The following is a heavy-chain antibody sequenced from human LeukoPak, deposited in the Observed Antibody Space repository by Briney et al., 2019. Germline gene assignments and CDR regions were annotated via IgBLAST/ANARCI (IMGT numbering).Heavy chain of an antibody. J-gene: IGHJ4*02. V-gene: IGHV3-30-3*01. D-gene: IGHD3-10*01. CDR3: ARDPTYGSGSYFGY. CDR1: GFTFSSYA. CDR2: ISYDGSSK. Sequence: PGGSLRLSCAASGFTFSSYAMHWVRQAPGKGLEWVAVISYDGSSKYYADSVKGRFTISRDNSKNTLYLQMNSLRAEDMAVYYCARDPTYGSGSYFGYWGQGTLVTVSS.